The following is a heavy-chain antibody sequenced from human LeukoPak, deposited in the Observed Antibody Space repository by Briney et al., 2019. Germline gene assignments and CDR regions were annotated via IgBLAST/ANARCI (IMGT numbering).Heavy chain of an antibody. D-gene: IGHD4-17*01. Sequence: LSQTLSLTCAISGDSVSSNNAAWVWIRQSPSRGLEWLGRTYYRSKWYHDYAVSVKSRISFNPDTSKNQFFLQLNSVTPEDTAVYYCARDVNGAFTRSWFDPWGQGTLVTVSS. CDR3: ARDVNGAFTRSWFDP. J-gene: IGHJ5*02. CDR1: GDSVSSNNAA. V-gene: IGHV6-1*01. CDR2: TYYRSKWYH.